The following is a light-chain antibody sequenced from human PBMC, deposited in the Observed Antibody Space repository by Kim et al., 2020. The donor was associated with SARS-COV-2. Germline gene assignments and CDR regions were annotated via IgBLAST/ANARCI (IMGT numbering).Light chain of an antibody. V-gene: IGLV1-40*01. CDR2: GTT. J-gene: IGLJ2*01. CDR1: D. CDR3: QSWDRSLSVSL. Sequence: DVQRYRQLQGTAPKHLIYGTTARHSGGPDRFSGSKSGTTASLAITGLQADDEADYYCQSWDRSLSVSLFGGGTQLTVL.